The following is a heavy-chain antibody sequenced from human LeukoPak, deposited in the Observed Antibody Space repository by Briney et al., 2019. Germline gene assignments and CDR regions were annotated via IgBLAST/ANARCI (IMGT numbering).Heavy chain of an antibody. CDR2: INPNSGGT. V-gene: IGHV1-2*02. CDR3: ARGYCRSTSCNDAFDI. CDR1: IYTFTGYY. J-gene: IGHJ3*02. Sequence: ASVKVSCKASIYTFTGYYMHWVRQAPGQGLEWMGWINPNSGGTNYAQKFQGRVTMTRDTSISTAYMELSRLKSDDAAVYYCARGYCRSTSCNDAFDIWGQGTMVTVSS. D-gene: IGHD2-2*01.